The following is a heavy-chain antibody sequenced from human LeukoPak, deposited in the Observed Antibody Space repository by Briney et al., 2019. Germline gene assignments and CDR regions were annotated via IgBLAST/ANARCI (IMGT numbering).Heavy chain of an antibody. J-gene: IGHJ4*02. Sequence: SETLSLTCTVSGGSISSYYWSWIRQPPGKGLEWIGYIYYTGSTNYNPSLKSRVTISVDTSKNQFSLKLTSVTAADTAVYYCARPLQGRTVTLHYWGQGTLVAVSS. V-gene: IGHV4-59*01. CDR1: GGSISSYY. D-gene: IGHD4-17*01. CDR2: IYYTGST. CDR3: ARPLQGRTVTLHY.